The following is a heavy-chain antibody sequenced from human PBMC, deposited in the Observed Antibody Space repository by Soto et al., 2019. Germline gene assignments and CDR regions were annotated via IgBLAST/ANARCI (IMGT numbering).Heavy chain of an antibody. CDR1: GYTFTFYG. J-gene: IGHJ4*02. CDR3: ARGRYGDY. Sequence: QVHLVQSGAEVRKHGASVKVSCKGSGYTFTFYGIAWVRQAPGQGLEWMGWISAHNDNTNYAQKVQGRVTVTREPSTSTAYMELRNLRSDDTAVYYCARGRYGDYWGQGALVTVSS. V-gene: IGHV1-18*01. CDR2: ISAHNDNT. D-gene: IGHD1-1*01.